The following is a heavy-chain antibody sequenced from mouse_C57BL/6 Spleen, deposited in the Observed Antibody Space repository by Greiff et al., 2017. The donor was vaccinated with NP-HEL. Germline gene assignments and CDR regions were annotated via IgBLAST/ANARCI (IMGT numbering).Heavy chain of an antibody. CDR2: IHPNSGST. Sequence: QVHVKQPGAELVKPGASVKLSCKASGYTFTSYWMHWVKQRPGQGLEWIGMIHPNSGSTNYNEKFKSKATLTVDKSSSTAYMQLSSLTSEDSAVYYCARIGSSVYWGQGTTLTVSS. V-gene: IGHV1-64*01. CDR1: GYTFTSYW. J-gene: IGHJ2*01. D-gene: IGHD1-1*01. CDR3: ARIGSSVY.